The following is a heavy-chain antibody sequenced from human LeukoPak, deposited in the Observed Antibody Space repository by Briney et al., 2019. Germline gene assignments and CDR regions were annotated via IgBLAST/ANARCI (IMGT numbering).Heavy chain of an antibody. CDR3: ARTPGGYFDLFDT. D-gene: IGHD3-9*01. CDR1: RFTFSSYG. V-gene: IGHV3-30*03. Sequence: PGGSLRLSCAASRFTFSSYGMHWVRQAPGKGLEWVAVISYDGSNKYYADSVKGRFTISRDNSKNTLYLQMNSLRAEDTAVYCCARTPGGYFDLFDTWGQGTMVTVSS. CDR2: ISYDGSNK. J-gene: IGHJ3*02.